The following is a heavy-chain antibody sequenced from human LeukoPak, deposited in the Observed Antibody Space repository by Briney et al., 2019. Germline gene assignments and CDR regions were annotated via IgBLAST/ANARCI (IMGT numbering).Heavy chain of an antibody. D-gene: IGHD4-17*01. CDR3: AREDGDYRVSLSH. V-gene: IGHV1-2*02. CDR1: GYTFTGYY. Sequence: ASVKVSCKASGYTFTGYYMHWVRQAPGQGLEWMGWINPNSGGTNYAQKFQGRVTMTRDMSTSTVYMELSSLRSEDTAVYYCAREDGDYRVSLSHWGQGTLVTVSS. CDR2: INPNSGGT. J-gene: IGHJ1*01.